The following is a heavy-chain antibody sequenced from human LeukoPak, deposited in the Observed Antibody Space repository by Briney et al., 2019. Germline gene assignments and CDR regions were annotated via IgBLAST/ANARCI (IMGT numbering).Heavy chain of an antibody. CDR1: GYTFTDYY. Sequence: ASVKVSCKASGYTFTDYYIHWVRQAPGQGLEWMVVIYPIPGTASYPQGFQDRVTMTRDTSTSTVNMELGSLRSEDTAMYYCVREYHGGYFDFWGQGTLVTVSS. CDR2: IYPIPGTA. J-gene: IGHJ4*02. D-gene: IGHD3-16*01. V-gene: IGHV1-46*03. CDR3: VREYHGGYFDF.